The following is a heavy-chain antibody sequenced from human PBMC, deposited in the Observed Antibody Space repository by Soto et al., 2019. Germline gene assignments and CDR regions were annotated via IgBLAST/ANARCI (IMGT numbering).Heavy chain of an antibody. J-gene: IGHJ6*02. CDR3: ATRVMDV. CDR1: GGSFSGYY. Sequence: PSETLSLTCAFYGGSFSGYYWSWIRQPPGKGLEWIGEINHSGSTNYNPSLKSRVTISVDTSKNQFSLKLSSVTAADTAVYYCATRVMDVWGQGTTVTVSS. CDR2: INHSGST. V-gene: IGHV4-34*01.